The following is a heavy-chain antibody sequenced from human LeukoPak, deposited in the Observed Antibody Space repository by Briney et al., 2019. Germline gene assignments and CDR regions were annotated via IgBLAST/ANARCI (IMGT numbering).Heavy chain of an antibody. D-gene: IGHD6-6*01. V-gene: IGHV3-21*01. CDR3: GGVGGRSKAAKGDAFDI. CDR1: GFTFSSYS. J-gene: IGHJ3*02. CDR2: ISSGSTYM. Sequence: GGSLRLSCAASGFTFSSYSMNWVRQAPGKGLEWVSSISSGSTYMYYADSVKGRFTISRDNAQNLMYLQMNSLRAEDTAVYYCGGVGGRSKAAKGDAFDIWGQGTMVVVSS.